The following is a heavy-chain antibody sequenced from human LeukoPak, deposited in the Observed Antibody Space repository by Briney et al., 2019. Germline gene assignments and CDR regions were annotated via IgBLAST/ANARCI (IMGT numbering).Heavy chain of an antibody. CDR2: TYYRSKWYY. J-gene: IGHJ4*02. CDR1: GDSVSSNSAA. D-gene: IGHD3-10*01. Sequence: SQTLSLTCAISGDSVSSNSAAWNWLRQSPSRGLEWLARTYYRSKWYYDYAVSVKARTSINADTSKNQFSLQVNSVTPEDTAVYYCVRDYGSGLFDYWGQGTLVTVSS. CDR3: VRDYGSGLFDY. V-gene: IGHV6-1*01.